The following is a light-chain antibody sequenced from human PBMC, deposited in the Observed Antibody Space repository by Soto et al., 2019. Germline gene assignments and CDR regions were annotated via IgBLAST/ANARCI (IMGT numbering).Light chain of an antibody. V-gene: IGKV1-8*01. CDR2: AAT. CDR1: QGISSY. Sequence: AIRMTQSPSSLSASTGDRVTITCRASQGISSYLAWYQQKPGKAPKLLIYAATNLPSGIPSRFSGSGFGTAFTLTISSLQPEDFATYSCQQSHSTPLVFGPGTKVDIK. J-gene: IGKJ3*01. CDR3: QQSHSTPLV.